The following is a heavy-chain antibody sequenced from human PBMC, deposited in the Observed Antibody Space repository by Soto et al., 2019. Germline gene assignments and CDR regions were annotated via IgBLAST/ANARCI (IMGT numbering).Heavy chain of an antibody. CDR2: MNPNSGNT. J-gene: IGHJ4*02. D-gene: IGHD1-7*01. Sequence: GASVKVSCKASGYTFTSHDINWVRQATGQGLEWMGWMNPNSGNTGYAQKFQGRVTMTRNTSISTAYMELSSLRSEDTAVYYCARGRRNWNYYYFDYWGQGTLVTVSS. CDR1: GYTFTSHD. CDR3: ARGRRNWNYYYFDY. V-gene: IGHV1-8*01.